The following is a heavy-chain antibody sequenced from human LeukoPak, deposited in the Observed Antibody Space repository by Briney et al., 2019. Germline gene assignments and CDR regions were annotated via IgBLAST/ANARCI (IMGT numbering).Heavy chain of an antibody. J-gene: IGHJ4*02. D-gene: IGHD3-3*02. V-gene: IGHV3-30-3*01. CDR1: GFTFSSHA. CDR2: ISYDGSNK. CDR3: ARGGLAGFDY. Sequence: PGRSLRLPCAASGFTFSSHAMHWVRQAPGKGLEWVAVISYDGSNKYYADSVKGRFTISRDNSKNTLYLQMNSLRAEDTAVYYCARGGLAGFDYWGQGTLVTVSS.